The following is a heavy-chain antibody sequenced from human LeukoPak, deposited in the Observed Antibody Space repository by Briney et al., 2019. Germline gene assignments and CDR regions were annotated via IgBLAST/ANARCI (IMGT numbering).Heavy chain of an antibody. CDR1: GFTFSSYA. Sequence: PGGSLRLSCAASGFTFSSYAMSWVRQAPGKGLEWVSAISGSGGSTYYADSVKGRFTISRDNSKNTLYLQMNSLRAEDTAVYYCAKGGQWLVQSQGYGMDVWGQGTTVTVSS. D-gene: IGHD6-19*01. CDR3: AKGGQWLVQSQGYGMDV. J-gene: IGHJ6*02. CDR2: ISGSGGST. V-gene: IGHV3-23*01.